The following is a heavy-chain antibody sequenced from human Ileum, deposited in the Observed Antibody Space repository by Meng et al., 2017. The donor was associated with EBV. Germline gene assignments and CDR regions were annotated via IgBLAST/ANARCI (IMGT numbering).Heavy chain of an antibody. Sequence: QVRQQQWGTGLLKPSETLSLTCAVYGGSFNDYYWTWLRQPPGKGLEWIGEIDQSGYTKFNPSLSSRATISRDTSNNQFSLRLNSVTAADTALYYCARYGRCNGNSFYCFDPWGQGTLVTASS. D-gene: IGHD4-23*01. J-gene: IGHJ5*02. CDR1: GGSFNDYY. CDR2: IDQSGYT. CDR3: ARYGRCNGNSFYCFDP. V-gene: IGHV4-34*01.